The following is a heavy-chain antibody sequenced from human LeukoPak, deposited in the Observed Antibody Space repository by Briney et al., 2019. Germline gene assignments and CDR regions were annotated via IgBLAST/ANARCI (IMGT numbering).Heavy chain of an antibody. CDR3: AKEGSSWTVFDY. V-gene: IGHV3-9*01. Sequence: GGSLRLSCAASGFTFDDYAMHWVRQALGKGLEWVSGISWNSGSIGYADSVKGRFTISRDNAKSSLYLQMNSLRAEDTALYFCAKEGSSWTVFDYWGQGTLVTVSS. CDR1: GFTFDDYA. CDR2: ISWNSGSI. D-gene: IGHD6-13*01. J-gene: IGHJ4*02.